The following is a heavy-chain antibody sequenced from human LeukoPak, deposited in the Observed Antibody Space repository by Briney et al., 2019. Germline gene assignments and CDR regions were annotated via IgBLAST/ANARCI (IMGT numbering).Heavy chain of an antibody. J-gene: IGHJ4*02. CDR3: ASTSGSYDY. Sequence: SETPSLTCTVSGGSISSSSYYWGWIRQPPGKGLEWIGSIYYSGSTYYNPSLKSRVTISVDTSKNQFSLKLSSVTAVDTAVCYCASTSGSYDYWGQGTLVTVSS. V-gene: IGHV4-39*01. D-gene: IGHD1-26*01. CDR2: IYYSGST. CDR1: GGSISSSSYY.